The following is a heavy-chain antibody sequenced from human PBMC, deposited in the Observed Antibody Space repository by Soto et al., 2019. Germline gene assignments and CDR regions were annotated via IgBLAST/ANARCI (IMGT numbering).Heavy chain of an antibody. CDR1: GFTFSSYA. J-gene: IGHJ3*02. CDR2: LTNSGDST. D-gene: IGHD3-22*01. CDR3: AKPGAGEYYGSSGFYCGAFDI. V-gene: IGHV3-23*01. Sequence: EVQLLESGGGLVHPGGSLRLPCAASGFTFSSYAMSWVRQAPGKGLEWVSALTNSGDSTYYADSVKGRLTISRDNSKNTLYLQTDSVRGEDTAVYYCAKPGAGEYYGSSGFYCGAFDIWGQGTMVTVSS.